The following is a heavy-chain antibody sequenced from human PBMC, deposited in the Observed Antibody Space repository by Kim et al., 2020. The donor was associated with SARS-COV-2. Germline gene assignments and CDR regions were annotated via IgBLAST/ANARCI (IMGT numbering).Heavy chain of an antibody. J-gene: IGHJ4*02. V-gene: IGHV1-3*01. Sequence: YSQKFPGRVTITRDTSASTAYMELSSLRSEDTAVYYCARSRASTAYEPSAHWGQGTLVTVSS. CDR3: ARSRASTAYEPSAH. D-gene: IGHD5-12*01.